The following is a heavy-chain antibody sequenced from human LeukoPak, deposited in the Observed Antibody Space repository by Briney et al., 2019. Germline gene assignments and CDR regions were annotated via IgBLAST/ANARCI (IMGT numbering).Heavy chain of an antibody. CDR1: GFTFSSYS. D-gene: IGHD2-21*02. J-gene: IGHJ4*02. V-gene: IGHV3-48*02. CDR2: IISSSNAI. CDR3: AKDSRTYCGGDCYSFDY. Sequence: GGSLRLSCAASGFTFSSYSMNWVRQAPGKGLEWVSYIISSSNAIYYADSVKGRFTISRDNAQNSLYLQMNSLRDEDTAVYYCAKDSRTYCGGDCYSFDYWGQGALVTVSS.